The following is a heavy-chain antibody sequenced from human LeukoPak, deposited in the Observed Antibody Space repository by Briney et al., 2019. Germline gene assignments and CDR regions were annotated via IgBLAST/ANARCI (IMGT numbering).Heavy chain of an antibody. J-gene: IGHJ5*02. CDR2: IRYDGSNK. D-gene: IGHD3-10*01. Sequence: GGSLRLSCAASGFTFSSYAMSWVRQAPGKGLEWVAFIRYDGSNKYYADSVKGRFTISRDNSKNTLYLQMNSLRAEDTAVYYCAKQYYYGSGSYYNWFDPWGQGTLVTVSS. CDR3: AKQYYYGSGSYYNWFDP. CDR1: GFTFSSYA. V-gene: IGHV3-30*02.